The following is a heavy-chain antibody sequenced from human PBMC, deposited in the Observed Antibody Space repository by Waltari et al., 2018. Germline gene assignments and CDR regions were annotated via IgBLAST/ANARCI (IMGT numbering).Heavy chain of an antibody. CDR2: ISGSDSKT. V-gene: IGHV3-23*04. CDR3: AKPLNY. CDR1: GFTFSSYS. J-gene: IGHJ4*02. Sequence: EVQLVESGGGLVKPGGSLRLSCAASGFTFSSYSMSWVRQAPGKGLEWVSSISGSDSKTYYADSVKGRFTISRDNSKKTLYLQMNSLRAEDTAIYYCAKPLNYWGLGTLVTVSS.